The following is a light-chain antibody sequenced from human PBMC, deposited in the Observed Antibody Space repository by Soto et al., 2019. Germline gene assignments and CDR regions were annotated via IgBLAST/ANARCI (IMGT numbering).Light chain of an antibody. Sequence: EIVLTQSPATLSLSPGERATLSCSASQSVSSYLAWHQQKPGQAPRLLIYDASNRATGIPARFSGSGSGTDFTLTISSLEPEDFAVYYCQQRSNWPLTFGGGTKVEIK. V-gene: IGKV3-11*01. J-gene: IGKJ4*01. CDR2: DAS. CDR3: QQRSNWPLT. CDR1: QSVSSY.